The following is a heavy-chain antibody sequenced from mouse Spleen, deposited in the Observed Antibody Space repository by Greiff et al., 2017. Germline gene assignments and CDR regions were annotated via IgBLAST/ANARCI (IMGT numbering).Heavy chain of an antibody. J-gene: IGHJ3*01. V-gene: IGHV5-17*02. CDR2: ISSGSSTI. CDR1: GFTFSSFG. Sequence: EVKLVESGGGLVQPGGSRKLSCAASGFTFSSFGMHWVRQAPEKGLEWVAYISSGSSTIYYADTVKGRFTISRDNPKNTLFLQMTSLRSEDTAMYYGAKSRGNYGWFAYWGQGTLVTVSA. CDR3: AKSRGNYGWFAY. D-gene: IGHD2-1*01.